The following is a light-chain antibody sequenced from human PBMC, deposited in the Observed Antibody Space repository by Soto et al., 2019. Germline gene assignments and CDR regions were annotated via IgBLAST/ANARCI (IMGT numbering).Light chain of an antibody. CDR2: AAS. Sequence: DIQMTQSPSSLSASVGDRVTITCRASQGITNYLAWYQQRPGKVPKLLIYAASTLQSGVPSRFSGTGSGTDFTLTISSMQHEDVATYYCQKYNSAPWTFGQGTKVEIK. CDR3: QKYNSAPWT. J-gene: IGKJ1*01. CDR1: QGITNY. V-gene: IGKV1-27*01.